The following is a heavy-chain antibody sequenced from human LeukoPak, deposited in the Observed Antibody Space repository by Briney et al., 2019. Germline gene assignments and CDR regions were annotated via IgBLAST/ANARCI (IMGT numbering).Heavy chain of an antibody. CDR3: AGTGIAAAGTSDY. CDR1: GGSISSYY. J-gene: IGHJ4*02. V-gene: IGHV4-59*01. CDR2: IYYSGST. Sequence: SETLSLTCTVSGGSISSYYWSWIRQPPGKGLEWIGYIYYSGSTNYNPPLKSRVTISVDTSKNQFSLKLSSVTAADTAVYYCAGTGIAAAGTSDYWGQGTLVTVSS. D-gene: IGHD6-13*01.